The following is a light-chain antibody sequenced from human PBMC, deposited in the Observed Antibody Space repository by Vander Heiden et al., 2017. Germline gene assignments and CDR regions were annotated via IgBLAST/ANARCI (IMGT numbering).Light chain of an antibody. J-gene: IGKJ4*01. CDR1: QAFNTW. CDR2: AES. V-gene: IGKV1-12*01. CDR3: QQSNNIPLT. Sequence: DIQMTQSPSSVSASVGDTVTITCRASQAFNTWLAWYQQKPGKAPKLLIYAESTLQSGVPSRFSGSGSGTDFTLIISNLQPEDFATYYCQQSNNIPLTFGGGTKVEIK.